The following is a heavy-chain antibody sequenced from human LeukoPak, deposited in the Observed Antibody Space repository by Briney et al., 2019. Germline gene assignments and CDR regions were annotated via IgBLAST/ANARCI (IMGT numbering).Heavy chain of an antibody. D-gene: IGHD1-26*01. CDR3: ARSKWELNFDY. J-gene: IGHJ4*02. V-gene: IGHV3-7*01. CDR2: VNRDGSET. Sequence: GGSLRLSCAASGFALSSHWMTWVRQVPGRGPEWVANVNRDGSETYYLDSVKGRFTISKDNAKNSLYLQMNSLRAEDTAVYYCARSKWELNFDYWGQGTLVTVSS. CDR1: GFALSSHW.